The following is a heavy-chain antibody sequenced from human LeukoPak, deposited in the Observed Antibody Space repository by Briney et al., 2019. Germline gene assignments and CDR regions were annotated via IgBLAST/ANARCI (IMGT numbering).Heavy chain of an antibody. CDR1: GFTFDDYA. V-gene: IGHV3-9*01. CDR3: AKDTVVRGVIIPFDY. Sequence: GGSLRLSCAASGFTFDDYAMHWVRQAPGKGLEWVSGISWNSGSIGYADSVKGRFTISRDNAKNSLYLQMNSLRAEDTALYYCAKDTVVRGVIIPFDYWGQGTLVTVSS. CDR2: ISWNSGSI. D-gene: IGHD3-10*01. J-gene: IGHJ4*02.